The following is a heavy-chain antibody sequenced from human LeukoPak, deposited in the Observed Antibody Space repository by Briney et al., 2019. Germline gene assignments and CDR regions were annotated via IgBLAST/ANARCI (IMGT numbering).Heavy chain of an antibody. CDR2: IIPIFGTA. Sequence: SVKVSCKASGGTFSSYAISWVRQAPGQGLEWMGGIIPIFGTANYAQKFQGRVTITADESTSTAYMELSSLRSEDTAVYYCARDSDYGDYIDYWGQGTLATVSS. D-gene: IGHD4-17*01. CDR1: GGTFSSYA. CDR3: ARDSDYGDYIDY. J-gene: IGHJ4*02. V-gene: IGHV1-69*13.